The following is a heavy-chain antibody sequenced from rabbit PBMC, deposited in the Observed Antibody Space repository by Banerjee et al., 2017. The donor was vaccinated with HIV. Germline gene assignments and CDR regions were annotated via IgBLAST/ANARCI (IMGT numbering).Heavy chain of an antibody. Sequence: QSLEESGGDLVKPGASLTLTCTASGIDFSSYWICWVRQAPGKGLELIACIYTSSGSTYYANWAKGRFTISKTSSTVDLKMTSLTAADTATYFCARGYSGGDVGMTYFNLWGPGTLVTVS. CDR3: ARGYSGGDVGMTYFNL. J-gene: IGHJ4*01. CDR1: GIDFSSYW. D-gene: IGHD4-1*01. V-gene: IGHV1S40*01. CDR2: IYTSSGST.